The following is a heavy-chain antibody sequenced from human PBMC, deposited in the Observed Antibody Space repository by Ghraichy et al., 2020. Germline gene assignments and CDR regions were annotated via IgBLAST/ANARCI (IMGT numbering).Heavy chain of an antibody. Sequence: SQTLSLTCTVSGASVRSGSYFWTWIRLAPGRGLEWIGYFYYSSLITNYKSSLKSRVTISVDTSKNQVSLNLTSVTAADTAVYYCATAGYSGPPRESWGPGTLVTVSS. D-gene: IGHD1-26*01. V-gene: IGHV4-61*01. J-gene: IGHJ4*02. CDR2: FYYSSLIT. CDR3: ATAGYSGPPRES. CDR1: GASVRSGSYF.